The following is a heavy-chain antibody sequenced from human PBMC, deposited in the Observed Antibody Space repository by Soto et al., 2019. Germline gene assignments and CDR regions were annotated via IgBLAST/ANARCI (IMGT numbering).Heavy chain of an antibody. D-gene: IGHD6-19*01. CDR2: ISWNSATI. CDR1: GFTFDNYA. J-gene: IGHJ4*02. V-gene: IGHV3-9*01. CDR3: AKDRGVGYSSGWLDY. Sequence: GGSLRLSCAASGFTFDNYAMHWVRQAPGKGLEWVSGISWNSATIGYADFVKGRFTISRDNANNYLYLQVNSLGPEDKALYYCAKDRGVGYSSGWLDYWGQGTLVTVSS.